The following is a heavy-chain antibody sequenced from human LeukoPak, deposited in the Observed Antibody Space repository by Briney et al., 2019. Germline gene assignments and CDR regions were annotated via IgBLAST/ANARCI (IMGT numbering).Heavy chain of an antibody. D-gene: IGHD3-10*01. Sequence: SETLSLTCTVSGGSISSGGYYWSWIRQPPGKGLEWIGEINHSGSTNYNPSLKSRVTISVDTSKNQFSLKLSSVTAADTAVYYCARAPRITMVRGVPSGYYYYGMDVWGQGTTVTVSS. CDR1: GGSISSGGYY. J-gene: IGHJ6*02. V-gene: IGHV4-39*07. CDR2: INHSGST. CDR3: ARAPRITMVRGVPSGYYYYGMDV.